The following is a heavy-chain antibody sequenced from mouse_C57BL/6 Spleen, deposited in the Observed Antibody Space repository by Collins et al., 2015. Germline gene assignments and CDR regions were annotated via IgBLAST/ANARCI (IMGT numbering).Heavy chain of an antibody. Sequence: QVQLQQPGAELVKPGASVKMSCKASGYTFTSYWITWVKQRPGQGLEWIGDIYPGSGSTNYNEKFKSKATLTVDKSSSTAYMQLSSLTSEDSAVYYCASGGYYDSIDYWGQGTTLTVSS. CDR3: ASGGYYDSIDY. J-gene: IGHJ2*01. V-gene: IGHV1-55*01. CDR1: GYTFTSYW. CDR2: IYPGSGST. D-gene: IGHD2-4*01.